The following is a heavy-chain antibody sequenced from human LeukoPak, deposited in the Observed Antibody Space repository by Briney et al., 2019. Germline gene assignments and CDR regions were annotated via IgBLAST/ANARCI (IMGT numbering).Heavy chain of an antibody. J-gene: IGHJ6*02. V-gene: IGHV3-23*01. CDR3: AKILFGDYADMDV. D-gene: IGHD3-10*01. CDR2: IIDSGGSA. CDR1: GFTFSSYA. Sequence: GGSLRLSCAASGFTFSSYAMSWVRQAPGKGLEWVSAIIDSGGSAYYADSVKGRFTISRDDSRNTLYLQMNTLRAEDTAVYYCAKILFGDYADMDVWGQGTTVTVSS.